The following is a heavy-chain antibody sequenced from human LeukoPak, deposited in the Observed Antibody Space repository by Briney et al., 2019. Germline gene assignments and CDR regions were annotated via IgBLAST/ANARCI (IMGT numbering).Heavy chain of an antibody. V-gene: IGHV3-23*01. D-gene: IGHD1-26*01. CDR3: TTWVGAHFDF. J-gene: IGHJ4*02. CDR2: IDGPTFRT. Sequence: GGSLRLSCAASGFTFSSNAMHWVRQAPGKGLEWVSTIDGPTFRTHYADSVMGRFTISRDNSKNTLYLQMNSLRAEDTAVYFCTTWVGAHFDFWGQGTLVTVSS. CDR1: GFTFSSNA.